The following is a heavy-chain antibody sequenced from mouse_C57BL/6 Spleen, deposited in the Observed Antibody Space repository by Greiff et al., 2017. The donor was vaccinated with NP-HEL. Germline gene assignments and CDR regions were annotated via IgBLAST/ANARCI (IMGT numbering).Heavy chain of an antibody. Sequence: VQLQQSGAELVKPGASVKLSCKASGYTFTEYTIHWVQQRSGQGLEWIGWFYTGSGSIKYNEKFKDKATLTADKSSSTVYRELISLTSEDSAVYVCARHEEHCPWFSYWGQGTLVTVSA. CDR1: GYTFTEYT. CDR3: ARHEEHCPWFSY. CDR2: FYTGSGSI. J-gene: IGHJ3*01. V-gene: IGHV1-62-2*01.